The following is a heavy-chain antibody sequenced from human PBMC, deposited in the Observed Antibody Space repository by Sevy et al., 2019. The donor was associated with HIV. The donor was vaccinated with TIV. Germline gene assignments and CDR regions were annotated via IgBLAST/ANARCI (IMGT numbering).Heavy chain of an antibody. J-gene: IGHJ4*02. D-gene: IGHD2-2*01. CDR1: GFSVSSNY. V-gene: IGHV3-53*01. CDR2: IYSGCST. CDR3: ARGLGKSVSCGTSSCFGFDY. Sequence: GGSLRLSCAVSGFSVSSNYMSWVRQAPGKGLEWVSVIYSGCSTYYADSVKGRFTISREYSKKTLYLQMHGLRAEDTAVYYCARGLGKSVSCGTSSCFGFDYWGQGTLVTVSS.